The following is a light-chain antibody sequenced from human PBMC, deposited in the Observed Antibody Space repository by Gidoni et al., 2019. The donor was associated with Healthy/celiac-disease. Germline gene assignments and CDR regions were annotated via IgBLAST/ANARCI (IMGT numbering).Light chain of an antibody. CDR1: TLGDKY. CDR2: QDS. CDR3: QAWDSSTALV. V-gene: IGLV3-1*01. J-gene: IGLJ2*01. Sequence: SYELTQPPSVSVSPGQTASITCPGHTLGDKYACWYQQKPGQSPVLVIYQDSKRPSGIPERFSGSNSGNTATLTISGTQAMDEADYYCQAWDSSTALVFGGGTKLTVL.